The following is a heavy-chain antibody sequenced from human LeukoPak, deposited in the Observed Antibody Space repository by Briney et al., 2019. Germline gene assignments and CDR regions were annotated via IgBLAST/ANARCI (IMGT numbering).Heavy chain of an antibody. D-gene: IGHD3-10*02. CDR3: AKRHVYFDY. J-gene: IGHJ4*02. CDR1: GFTFSSYA. CDR2: ISSSSSYI. Sequence: PGGSLRLSCAASGFTFSSYAMSWVRQAPGKGLEWVSSISSSSSYIYYADSVKGRFTISRDNSKNTLYLQMNSLRAEDTAVYYCAKRHVYFDYWGQGTLVTVSS. V-gene: IGHV3-23*01.